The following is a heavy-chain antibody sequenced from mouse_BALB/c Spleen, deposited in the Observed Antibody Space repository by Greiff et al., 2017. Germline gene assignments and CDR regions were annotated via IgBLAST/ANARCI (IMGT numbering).Heavy chain of an antibody. V-gene: IGHV1-15*01. J-gene: IGHJ4*01. CDR3: TRRGNYGGFYAMDY. D-gene: IGHD2-1*01. CDR2: IDPETGGT. Sequence: VQLQQSGAELVRPGASVTLSCKASGYTFTDYEMHWVKQTPVHGLEWIGAIDPETGGTAYNQKFKGKATLTADKSSSTAYMELRSLTSEDSAVYYCTRRGNYGGFYAMDYWGQGTSVTVSS. CDR1: GYTFTDYE.